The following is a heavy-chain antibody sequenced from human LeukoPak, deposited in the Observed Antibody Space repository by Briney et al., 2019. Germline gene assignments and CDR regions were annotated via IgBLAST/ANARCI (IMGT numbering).Heavy chain of an antibody. J-gene: IGHJ4*02. Sequence: PGRSLRLSCAASGFTFSSYGMHWVRQAPGKGLEWVAVISYDGSNKYYADSVKGRFTISRDNSKNTLYLQMNSLRAEDTAVYYCAVLSKDYWGQGTLVTVSS. CDR1: GFTFSSYG. D-gene: IGHD2-15*01. CDR3: AVLSKDY. V-gene: IGHV3-30*03. CDR2: ISYDGSNK.